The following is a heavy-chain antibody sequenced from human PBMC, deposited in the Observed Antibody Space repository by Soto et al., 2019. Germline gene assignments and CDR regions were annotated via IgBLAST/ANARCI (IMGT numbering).Heavy chain of an antibody. CDR3: SKTHYDYVWESYRPDAFDI. CDR2: IYYSGST. CDR1: GGSISSSSYY. D-gene: IGHD3-16*02. J-gene: IGHJ3*02. V-gene: IGHV4-39*01. Sequence: PSETLSLTCSVSGGSISSSSYYWGWIRQPPGKGLEWIGSIYYSGSTYDNPSLKSRVTISVDTSKNQISLKLSSVTAADTAVYYCSKTHYDYVWESYRPDAFDIWGQGTMVTVSS.